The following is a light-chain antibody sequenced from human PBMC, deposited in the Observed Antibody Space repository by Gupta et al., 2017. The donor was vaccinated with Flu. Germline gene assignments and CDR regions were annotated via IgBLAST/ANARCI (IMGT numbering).Light chain of an antibody. CDR1: TNNVGHQG. Sequence: TATLTCTGNTNNVGHQGAVCLQQHQGQPPKLLSNRNGARPSGISERFSASRSANTAALTITGLQPEEEADYFCSAWDSSLRARVFGGGTKLTVL. V-gene: IGLV10-54*04. CDR3: SAWDSSLRARV. CDR2: RNG. J-gene: IGLJ3*02.